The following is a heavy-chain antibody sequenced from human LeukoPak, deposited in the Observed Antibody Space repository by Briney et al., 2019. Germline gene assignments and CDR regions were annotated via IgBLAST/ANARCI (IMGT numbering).Heavy chain of an antibody. Sequence: GGSLRLSCAVSGCTFSNYAMSWVRPATGRGLEWVSSITDCGDSTYYTASVKGRFTISRDNSKNKLYLQMNNLRAEDTAVYYCAKDVGQAWELPDYWGQGTLVTVSS. J-gene: IGHJ4*02. V-gene: IGHV3-23*01. D-gene: IGHD1-26*01. CDR3: AKDVGQAWELPDY. CDR1: GCTFSNYA. CDR2: ITDCGDST.